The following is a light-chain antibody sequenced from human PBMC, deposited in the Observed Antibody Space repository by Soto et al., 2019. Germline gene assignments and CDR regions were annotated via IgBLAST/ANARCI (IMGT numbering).Light chain of an antibody. CDR2: GNT. CDR1: SSNIGSTYD. Sequence: QAVVTQPPSVSGAPGQRVTISCTGSSSNIGSTYDVQWYQQLPGTAPKLLIHGNTNRPSGVPDRFSGSKSGTSASLAITGLQADDEADYYCQSYDDSLSGHYVFGTGTQLTVL. CDR3: QSYDDSLSGHYV. V-gene: IGLV1-40*01. J-gene: IGLJ1*01.